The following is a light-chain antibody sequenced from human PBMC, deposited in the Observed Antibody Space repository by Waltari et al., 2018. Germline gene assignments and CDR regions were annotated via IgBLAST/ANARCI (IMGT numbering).Light chain of an antibody. CDR3: SSYTSNSTWV. Sequence: QSALTQPASVSGSPGQSITISCTGTSSDVGGYNYVSWYQQHPGKAPKLMIYDVSNRPSGVSNLFSGSKSGNAASLSISGLQAEDEADYYCSSYTSNSTWVFGGGTKLTVL. V-gene: IGLV2-14*03. CDR1: SSDVGGYNY. CDR2: DVS. J-gene: IGLJ3*02.